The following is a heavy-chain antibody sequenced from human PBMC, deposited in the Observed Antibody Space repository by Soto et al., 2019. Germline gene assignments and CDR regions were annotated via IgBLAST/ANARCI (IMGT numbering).Heavy chain of an antibody. J-gene: IGHJ4*02. Sequence: EVQLVESGGGLVKPGRSPRLSCTASGFTFGDYAMSWFRQAPGKGLEWVGFIRNKAYGGTAEYAASVKGRFTISRDDSKSIAYLQMNSLKTDDTAVYYCTRPYYDFWSTYYQSRGVDYWGQGTLVTVSS. CDR1: GFTFGDYA. CDR3: TRPYYDFWSTYYQSRGVDY. V-gene: IGHV3-49*05. D-gene: IGHD3-3*01. CDR2: IRNKAYGGTA.